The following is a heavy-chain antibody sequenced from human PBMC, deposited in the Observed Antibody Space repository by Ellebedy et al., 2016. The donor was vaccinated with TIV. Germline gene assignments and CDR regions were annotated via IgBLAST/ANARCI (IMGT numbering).Heavy chain of an antibody. Sequence: AASVKVSCKASGYTFSTYTIQWMRQAPGQRLEWVGWSTADNSYRQYSQKFQGRLTITRDTSASIAYMELRGLSSEDTAVYYCAREGREEKKPMAYLDYWGQGTLVTVSS. J-gene: IGHJ4*02. V-gene: IGHV1-3*01. D-gene: IGHD3-10*01. CDR2: STADNSYR. CDR3: AREGREEKKPMAYLDY. CDR1: GYTFSTYT.